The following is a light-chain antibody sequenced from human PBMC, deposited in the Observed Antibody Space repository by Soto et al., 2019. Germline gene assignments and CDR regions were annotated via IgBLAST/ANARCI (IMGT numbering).Light chain of an antibody. CDR3: QQLSSYPIT. J-gene: IGKJ5*01. V-gene: IGKV1-9*01. CDR1: QGISSY. CDR2: AAS. Sequence: DIQLTQSPSFLSASVGDRVTITCRASQGISSYLAWYQQKAGKAPNLLINAASTLQSGVPSRFSGSGSGTEFTLTISSLQPEDFATYYCQQLSSYPITFDQGTRLEIK.